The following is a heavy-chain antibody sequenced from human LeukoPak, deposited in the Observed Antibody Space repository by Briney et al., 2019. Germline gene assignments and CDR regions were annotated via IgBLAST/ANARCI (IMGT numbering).Heavy chain of an antibody. CDR2: IYTSGRT. V-gene: IGHV4-4*07. D-gene: IGHD3-3*01. Sequence: SETLSLTCTVSGGSISSYYWSWIRQPAGKGLEWIGRIYTSGRTNYNPSLKSRVTMSVDTSKNQFSLKRSSVAAADTAVYYCAIANYDFWSGYYLFDYWGQGTLVTVSS. CDR1: GGSISSYY. J-gene: IGHJ4*02. CDR3: AIANYDFWSGYYLFDY.